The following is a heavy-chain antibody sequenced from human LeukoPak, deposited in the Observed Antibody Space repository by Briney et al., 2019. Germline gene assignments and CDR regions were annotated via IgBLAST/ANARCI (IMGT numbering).Heavy chain of an antibody. CDR3: AKDLGPVALNGGDY. J-gene: IGHJ4*02. V-gene: IGHV3-30*02. Sequence: PGGSLRPSCATSGFTFSSYGMHWVRQAPGRGLEWVAFIRYDGSNKYYADSVKGRFTISRDNSKNTLYLRMNSLRPDDTAVYYCAKDLGPVALNGGDYWGQGTLVTVSS. D-gene: IGHD6-19*01. CDR2: IRYDGSNK. CDR1: GFTFSSYG.